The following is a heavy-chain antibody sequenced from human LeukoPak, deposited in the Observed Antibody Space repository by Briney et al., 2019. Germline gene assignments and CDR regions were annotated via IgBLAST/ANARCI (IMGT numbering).Heavy chain of an antibody. J-gene: IGHJ4*02. Sequence: GRSLRLSCEASGFTISNYDMHWVRQAPGKGLEWVALISYDGSNKYYADSVKGRFTISRDNSKNTLYLQMNSLRAEDTAVYYCTRDMGGTYFDYWGQGTLVTVSS. CDR2: ISYDGSNK. CDR3: TRDMGGTYFDY. D-gene: IGHD1-26*01. CDR1: GFTISNYD. V-gene: IGHV3-30*03.